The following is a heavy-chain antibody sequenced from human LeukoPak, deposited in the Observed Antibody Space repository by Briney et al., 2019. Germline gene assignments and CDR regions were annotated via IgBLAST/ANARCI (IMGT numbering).Heavy chain of an antibody. CDR2: INPSGGST. Sequence: ASVKVSCKASGGPFNSYAINWVRQAPGQGLEWMGIINPSGGSTSYAQKFQGRVTMTRDTSTSTVYMELSSLRSEDTAVYYCARAKRGSSFDPWGQGTLVTVSS. CDR1: GGPFNSYA. J-gene: IGHJ5*02. D-gene: IGHD3-10*01. V-gene: IGHV1-46*02. CDR3: ARAKRGSSFDP.